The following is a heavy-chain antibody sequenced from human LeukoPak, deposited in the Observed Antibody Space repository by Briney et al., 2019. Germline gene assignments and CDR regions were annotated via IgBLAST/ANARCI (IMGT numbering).Heavy chain of an antibody. D-gene: IGHD1-26*01. CDR1: DGSISSNSYF. Sequence: PSETLSLTCSVSDGSISSNSYFWGWIRQPPGKGLEWIATTHDSGNTYYNASLKSRITIFLETSKNQVSLKLSSVTPADTAVYYCARLGWEILPAMDVWGQGTTVTVSS. V-gene: IGHV4-39*01. CDR2: THDSGNT. J-gene: IGHJ6*02. CDR3: ARLGWEILPAMDV.